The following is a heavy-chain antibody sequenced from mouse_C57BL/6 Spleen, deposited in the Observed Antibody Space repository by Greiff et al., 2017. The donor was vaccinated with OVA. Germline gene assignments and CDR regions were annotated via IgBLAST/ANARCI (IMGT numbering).Heavy chain of an antibody. D-gene: IGHD1-1*01. CDR3: ARPPGGYGTGGGAMDY. V-gene: IGHV1-50*01. CDR1: GYTFTSYW. J-gene: IGHJ4*01. Sequence: QVQLQQPGAELVKPGASVKLSCKASGYTFTSYWMQWVKQRPGQGLEWIGEIYPCGSCTNYNQKFKGKATLTVDTSSSTAYMQLSSLTSEDSAVYYCARPPGGYGTGGGAMDYWGKGTSVTVAT. CDR2: IYPCGSCT.